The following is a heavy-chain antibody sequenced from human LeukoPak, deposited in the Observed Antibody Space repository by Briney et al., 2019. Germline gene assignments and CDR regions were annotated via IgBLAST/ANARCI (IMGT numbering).Heavy chain of an antibody. Sequence: ASVKVSCKASGYTFTGYYMHWVRQAPGQGLEWMRWINPNSGGTNYAQKFQGRVTMTGDTSISTAYMELSRLRSDDTAVYYCARATVYSSSADFDYWGQGTLVTVSS. CDR3: ARATVYSSSADFDY. V-gene: IGHV1-2*02. CDR1: GYTFTGYY. D-gene: IGHD6-6*01. CDR2: INPNSGGT. J-gene: IGHJ4*02.